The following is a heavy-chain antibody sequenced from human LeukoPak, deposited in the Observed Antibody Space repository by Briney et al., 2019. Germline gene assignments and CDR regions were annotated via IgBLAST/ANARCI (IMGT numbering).Heavy chain of an antibody. J-gene: IGHJ4*02. CDR2: IKSDGSST. CDR1: GVTFTSYW. V-gene: IGHV3-74*01. CDR3: TRSIAGQYYFDY. Sequence: GGSLRLSCATSGVTFTSYWMHWVRQAPGKGVVWVSRIKSDGSSTGYAVSVKGRFTSSRDNAMNTLYLQMNSLRAEDTAVYYCTRSIAGQYYFDYWGQGTLVTVSS. D-gene: IGHD6-6*01.